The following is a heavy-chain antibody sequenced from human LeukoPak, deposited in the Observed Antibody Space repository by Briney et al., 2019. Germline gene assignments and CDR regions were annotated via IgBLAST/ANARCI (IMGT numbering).Heavy chain of an antibody. CDR1: GFTFSNYD. D-gene: IGHD2-8*02. J-gene: IGHJ4*02. V-gene: IGHV3-30*02. CDR3: AKDGSWSCTD. Sequence: GGSLRLSCAASGFTFSNYDMYWVRQAPGKGLEWVAFIEYGGSKQNYADSVKGRLTISRDNSKNTLYLQMNSLRTEDTAVYYCAKDGSWSCTDWGQGTLVTVSS. CDR2: IEYGGSKQ.